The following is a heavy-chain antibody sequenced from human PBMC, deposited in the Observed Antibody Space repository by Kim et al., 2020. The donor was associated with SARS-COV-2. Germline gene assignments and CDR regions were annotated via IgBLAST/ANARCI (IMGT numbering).Heavy chain of an antibody. J-gene: IGHJ4*02. CDR3: ARQAAYGTYAEFDS. CDR2: VDDRGT. CDR1: GGSLNGYY. D-gene: IGHD3-10*01. V-gene: IGHV4-34*01. Sequence: SETLSLTCVVDGGSLNGYYWAWIRQSPGKGLEWIGEVDDRGTNYNPSLKGRVTISIDVSKNQFSLMLNSVTAADTAVYYCARQAAYGTYAEFDSWGQGTRVAVSS.